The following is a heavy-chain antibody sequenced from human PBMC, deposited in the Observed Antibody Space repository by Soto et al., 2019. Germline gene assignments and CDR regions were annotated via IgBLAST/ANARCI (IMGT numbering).Heavy chain of an antibody. CDR1: GYTFTGYY. J-gene: IGHJ5*02. CDR3: ARENGDSNDFQNWFDP. Sequence: VASVKVSCKASGYTFTGYYMHWVRQAPGQGLEWMGWINPNSGGTNYAQKFQGWVTMTRDTSISTAYMELSRLRSDDTAVYYCARENGDSNDFQNWFDPWGQGTLVTVSS. CDR2: INPNSGGT. V-gene: IGHV1-2*04. D-gene: IGHD4-17*01.